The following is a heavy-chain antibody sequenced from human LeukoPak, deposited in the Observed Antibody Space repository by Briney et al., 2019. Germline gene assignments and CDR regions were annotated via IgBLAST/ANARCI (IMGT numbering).Heavy chain of an antibody. D-gene: IGHD5-12*01. CDR1: GYTFTSYG. J-gene: IGHJ3*01. CDR3: ARGSSYEADY. Sequence: ASVKVSCKASGYTFTSYGISWVRQAPGQRLEWMGWINAGNGNTKYSQEFQGRVTITRDTSASTAYMELSSLRSEDMAVYYCARGSSYEADYWGQGTMVTVSS. V-gene: IGHV1-3*03. CDR2: INAGNGNT.